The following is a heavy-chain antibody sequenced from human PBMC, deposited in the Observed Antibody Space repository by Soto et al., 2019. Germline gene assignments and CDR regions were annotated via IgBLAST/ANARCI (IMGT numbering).Heavy chain of an antibody. CDR1: GGTFSSYA. J-gene: IGHJ3*02. V-gene: IGHV1-69*13. Sequence: ASVKVSCKASGGTFSSYAISWVRQAPGQGLEWMGGIIPIFGTANYAQKFQGRVTITADESTSTAYMELSSLGSEDTAVYYCARDRYCSSTSCYGGAFDIWGQGTMVTVSS. D-gene: IGHD2-2*01. CDR2: IIPIFGTA. CDR3: ARDRYCSSTSCYGGAFDI.